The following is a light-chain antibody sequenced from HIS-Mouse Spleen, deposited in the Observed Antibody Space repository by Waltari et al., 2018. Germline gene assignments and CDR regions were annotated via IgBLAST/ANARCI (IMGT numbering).Light chain of an antibody. CDR3: YSAADNNLV. J-gene: IGLJ3*02. Sequence: SYELTQPSSVSVSPGQTARITCSGDVLAKKYARWFQQKPGQAPGLVIYKDSERPSGIPERFSGSSSGTTVTLTISGAQVEDEADYYCYSAADNNLVFGGGTKLTVL. CDR1: VLAKKY. CDR2: KDS. V-gene: IGLV3-27*01.